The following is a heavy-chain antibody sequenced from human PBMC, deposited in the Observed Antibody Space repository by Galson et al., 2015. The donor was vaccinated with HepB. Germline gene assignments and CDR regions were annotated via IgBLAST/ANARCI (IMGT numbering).Heavy chain of an antibody. CDR1: GYTFTSYD. CDR2: MNPNSDNT. Sequence: SVKVSCKASGYTFTSYDIHWVRQATGQGLEWMGWMNPNSDNTVYAQKFQGRVSMTRNTSISTAYMELSSLRSEDTAVYYCARFVRREVAQLRAFDVWGQGTTVTVSS. V-gene: IGHV1-8*01. D-gene: IGHD2-15*01. CDR3: ARFVRREVAQLRAFDV. J-gene: IGHJ3*01.